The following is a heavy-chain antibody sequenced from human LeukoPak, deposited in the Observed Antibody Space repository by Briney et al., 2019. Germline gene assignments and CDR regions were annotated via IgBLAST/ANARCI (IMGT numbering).Heavy chain of an antibody. Sequence: SETLSLTCTVSGGSISSKSYYWGWIRQPPGKGLEWIGNIYYSGSTYYNPSLKSRVTISVDTSKNQFSLKLSSVTAADTAVYYCAREGGQLLFVFDYWGQGTLVTVSS. CDR3: AREGGQLLFVFDY. CDR2: IYYSGST. J-gene: IGHJ4*02. D-gene: IGHD5-18*01. CDR1: GGSISSKSYY. V-gene: IGHV4-39*07.